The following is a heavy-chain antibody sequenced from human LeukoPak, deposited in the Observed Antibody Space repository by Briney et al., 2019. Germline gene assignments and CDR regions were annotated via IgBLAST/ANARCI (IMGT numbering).Heavy chain of an antibody. J-gene: IGHJ4*02. D-gene: IGHD5-18*01. CDR2: IYNSGST. V-gene: IGHV4-59*01. CDR3: ARGGYSYGYDDDFDY. Sequence: PSETLTLTCTVSGDSISSYYCSWIRQPPGKGLEWIGYIYNSGSTNYNPSLKSRVTISVDTSKNKFSLKLSSVTAADTAVYYCARGGYSYGYDDDFDYWGQGTLVTVSS. CDR1: GDSISSYY.